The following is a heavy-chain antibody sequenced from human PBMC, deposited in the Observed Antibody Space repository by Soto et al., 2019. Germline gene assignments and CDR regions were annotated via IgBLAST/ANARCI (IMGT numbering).Heavy chain of an antibody. CDR3: ARVAFYCCCTSCYSLGNWFDP. Sequence: GESLKISCKGSGYSFTSYWIGWVRQMPGKGLEWMGTIYPGDSDTRYSPSIQGQLTISADQSISTAYLQWSSLKASDTAMYYFARVAFYCCCTSCYSLGNWFDPWGQGTLVTVSS. J-gene: IGHJ5*02. CDR2: IYPGDSDT. V-gene: IGHV5-51*01. CDR1: GYSFTSYW. D-gene: IGHD2-2*01.